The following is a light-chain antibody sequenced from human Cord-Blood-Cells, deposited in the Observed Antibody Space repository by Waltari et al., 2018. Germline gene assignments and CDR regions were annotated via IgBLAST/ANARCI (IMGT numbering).Light chain of an antibody. V-gene: IGKV1-39*01. J-gene: IGKJ3*01. CDR3: QQSYSTPFT. CDR2: AAS. Sequence: DIQMTKSPSSLSASVGDRVTITCRASQSISSYLNWYKQKPGKAPKLLIYAASSLQSGVPSRFSGSGSGTDFTLTISSLQPEDFATYYCQQSYSTPFTFGPGTKVDIK. CDR1: QSISSY.